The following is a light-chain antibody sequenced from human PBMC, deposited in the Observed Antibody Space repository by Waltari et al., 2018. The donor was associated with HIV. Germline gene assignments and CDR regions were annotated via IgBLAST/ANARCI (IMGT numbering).Light chain of an antibody. V-gene: IGLV4-69*01. J-gene: IGLJ2*01. CDR2: INSDGSH. CDR3: QTWGTGIRV. Sequence: QLVLTQSPSASASLGASVKLTCTLSSGHSNYAIAWHQQQQPEKGPRYLMKINSDGSHSKGGGIPEKRLPHPRKAAGIISSLQSEDEADYYCQTWGTGIRVFGGGTKLTVL. CDR1: SGHSNYA.